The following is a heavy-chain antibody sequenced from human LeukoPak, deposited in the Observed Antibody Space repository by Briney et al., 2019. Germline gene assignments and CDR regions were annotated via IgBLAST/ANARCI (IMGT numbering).Heavy chain of an antibody. V-gene: IGHV3-21*01. CDR3: ARDGSGSGDY. CDR2: ISSDSTNI. D-gene: IGHD2-15*01. J-gene: IGHJ4*02. CDR1: GFTFSIYG. Sequence: PGGSLRLSCAASGFTFSIYGMNWVRQAPGEGLEWVASISSDSTNIYYTDSEKGRFTISRDNAKNSLYLQMNSLILEDTAVYYCARDGSGSGDYWGQGTLVTVSS.